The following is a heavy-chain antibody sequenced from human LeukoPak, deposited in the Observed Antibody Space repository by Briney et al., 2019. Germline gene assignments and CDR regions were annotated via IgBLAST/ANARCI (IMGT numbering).Heavy chain of an antibody. V-gene: IGHV4-59*01. J-gene: IGHJ6*03. D-gene: IGHD1-1*01. CDR2: ISYSGST. CDR1: GVSISSYY. CDR3: ARGRVSSSTWYSTYYNYFYMDV. Sequence: SETLSLTCTVSGVSISSYYWSWIRQPPGKGLEWIGYISYSGSTNYNPSLKSRVTISLDTSKNLFSLRLRSVTAADTAVYFCARGRVSSSTWYSTYYNYFYMDVWGKGTAVTVSS.